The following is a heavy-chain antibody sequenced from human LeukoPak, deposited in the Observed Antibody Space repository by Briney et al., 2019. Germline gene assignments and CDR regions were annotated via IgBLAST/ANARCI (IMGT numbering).Heavy chain of an antibody. J-gene: IGHJ4*02. V-gene: IGHV1-46*01. D-gene: IGHD5-24*01. Sequence: GASVKVSCKASVYTFTSYYMHCVRQAPGQGLEWMGIIHPSGGSTSYAQKLQGRVTMTRDMSTSTVYMELSSLRSEDTAVYYCASDGQEMATAGPRYYFDYWGQGTLVTVSS. CDR2: IHPSGGST. CDR1: VYTFTSYY. CDR3: ASDGQEMATAGPRYYFDY.